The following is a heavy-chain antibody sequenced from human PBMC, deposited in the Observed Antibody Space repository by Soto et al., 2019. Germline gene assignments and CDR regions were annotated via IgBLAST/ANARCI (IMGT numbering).Heavy chain of an antibody. Sequence: QVQLVQSGAEVKKPGASVKVSCKASGYTFTSYGISWVRQAPGQGLEWMGWINGYNGNTNHAQNLQGRVTMSTDTSTGTAYMELRSLRSDDSAVYYCARMGDVPYYYYGMDVWGQGTTVTVSS. CDR2: INGYNGNT. D-gene: IGHD3-16*01. CDR1: GYTFTSYG. V-gene: IGHV1-18*01. CDR3: ARMGDVPYYYYGMDV. J-gene: IGHJ6*02.